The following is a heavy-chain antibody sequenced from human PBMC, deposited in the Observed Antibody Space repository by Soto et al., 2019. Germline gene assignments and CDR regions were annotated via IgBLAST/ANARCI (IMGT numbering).Heavy chain of an antibody. V-gene: IGHV4-34*01. CDR1: GGSFSGYY. J-gene: IGHJ2*01. D-gene: IGHD2-8*01. CDR3: ARDVMANNRYHWYFDL. CDR2: ITHSGST. Sequence: QVQLQQWGAGLLKPSETLSLTCAVYGGSFSGYYWSWIRQPPGKGLEWIGEITHSGSTNYNPSLKSRVTISADTSKSQFSLKLSSVTAADTAVYYCARDVMANNRYHWYFDLWGRGTLVTVSS.